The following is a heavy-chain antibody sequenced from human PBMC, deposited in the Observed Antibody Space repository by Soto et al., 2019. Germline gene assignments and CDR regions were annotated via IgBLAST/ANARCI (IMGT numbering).Heavy chain of an antibody. J-gene: IGHJ6*02. Sequence: GGSLRLSCSASGFTFXSYAMSWVRQAPGKGLEWVSAISGSGGSTYYADSVKGRFTISRDNSKNTLYLQMNSLRAEDTAVYYCAKKSRVVAATFYYYGMDVWGQGTTVTVSS. CDR1: GFTFXSYA. D-gene: IGHD2-15*01. CDR3: AKKSRVVAATFYYYGMDV. V-gene: IGHV3-23*01. CDR2: ISGSGGST.